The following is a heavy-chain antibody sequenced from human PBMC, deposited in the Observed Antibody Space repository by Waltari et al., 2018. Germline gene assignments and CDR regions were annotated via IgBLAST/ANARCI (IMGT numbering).Heavy chain of an antibody. CDR3: ALLSEYSGYVYWDY. CDR2: INPNSGGT. D-gene: IGHD5-12*01. Sequence: QVQLVQSGAEVKKPGAAVKDYCKASGYTFTGYYMHWVRKDPGQGLEWMGWINPNSGGTNYAQKFQGRVTMTRDTSISTAYMELSRLRSDDTAVYYCALLSEYSGYVYWDYWGQGTLVTVSS. J-gene: IGHJ4*02. V-gene: IGHV1-2*02. CDR1: GYTFTGYY.